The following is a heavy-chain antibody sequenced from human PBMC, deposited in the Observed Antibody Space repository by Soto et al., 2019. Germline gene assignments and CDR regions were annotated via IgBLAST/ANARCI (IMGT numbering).Heavy chain of an antibody. CDR3: AKSYISLYGMDV. CDR1: GFTFSSYG. D-gene: IGHD2-2*02. CDR2: ISYDGSNK. V-gene: IGHV3-30*18. Sequence: GGSLRLSCAASGFTFSSYGMHWVRQAPGKGLERVAVISYDGSNKYYADSVKGRFTISRDNSKNTLYLQMNSLRAEDTAVYYCAKSYISLYGMDVWGQGTTVTVSS. J-gene: IGHJ6*02.